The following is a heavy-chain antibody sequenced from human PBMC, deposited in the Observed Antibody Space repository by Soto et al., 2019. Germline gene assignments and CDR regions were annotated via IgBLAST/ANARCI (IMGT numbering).Heavy chain of an antibody. CDR3: ARSFGAFDI. CDR1: GFTFSSYA. Sequence: WGSLRLSCAASGFTFSSYAMSWVRQAPGKGLEWVSAISGSGGSTYYADSVKGRFTISRDNSKNTLYLQMNSLRAEDTAVYYSARSFGAFDIWGQGTMVTVSS. CDR2: ISGSGGST. D-gene: IGHD3-9*01. V-gene: IGHV3-23*01. J-gene: IGHJ3*02.